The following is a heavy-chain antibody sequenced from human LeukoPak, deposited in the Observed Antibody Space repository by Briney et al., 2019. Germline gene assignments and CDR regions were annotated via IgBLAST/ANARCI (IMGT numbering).Heavy chain of an antibody. CDR3: ARKDDGGIQFWPLPFDY. CDR1: GYTFTSYG. D-gene: IGHD3-16*01. V-gene: IGHV1-18*01. J-gene: IGHJ4*02. Sequence: ASVKVSCKASGYTFTSYGISWVRQAPGQGLEWMGWISAYNGNTNYAQKLQGRVTMTTDTSTSTAYMELRSLRSDDTAVDYCARKDDGGIQFWPLPFDYGGREP. CDR2: ISAYNGNT.